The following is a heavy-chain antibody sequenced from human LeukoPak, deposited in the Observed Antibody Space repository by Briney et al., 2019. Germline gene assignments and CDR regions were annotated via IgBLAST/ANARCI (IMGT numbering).Heavy chain of an antibody. J-gene: IGHJ4*02. CDR3: AKRLLGYADSSPIDY. D-gene: IGHD4-17*01. V-gene: IGHV3-23*01. Sequence: GGSLRLSCAASGFTFSSSAMSWVRQAPGKGLEWVSGISGIGANTYYADSVRGRFTISRDNSKNTLYLQMNSLRAEDTAVYYCAKRLLGYADSSPIDYWGQGTLVTVSS. CDR2: ISGIGANT. CDR1: GFTFSSSA.